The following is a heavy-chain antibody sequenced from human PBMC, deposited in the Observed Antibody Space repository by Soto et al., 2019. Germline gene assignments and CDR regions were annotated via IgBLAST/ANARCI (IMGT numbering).Heavy chain of an antibody. CDR1: GDSVTSNVW. CDR3: ARDAAVPGDSDRFDD. Sequence: SENLSLTCAVSGDSVTSNVWWSWVRQPPGKGLEWIGEAYHNGLTDYNPSLKSRVTMSVDTSKNEFSLKLTSLTAADTAIYYCARDAAVPGDSDRFDDWSQGSLVTVSS. D-gene: IGHD6-19*01. V-gene: IGHV4-4*02. CDR2: AYHNGLT. J-gene: IGHJ4*02.